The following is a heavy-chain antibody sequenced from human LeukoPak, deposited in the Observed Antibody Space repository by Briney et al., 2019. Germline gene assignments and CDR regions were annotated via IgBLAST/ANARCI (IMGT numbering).Heavy chain of an antibody. Sequence: GGSLRLSCAASGFTFSNAWMNWVRQAPGKGLEWVGRIKSKTDGGTTDYDATVKGRFTISRDDSKNTLYLQMNDLKTEDTAVYYCTTDIRWLVPDDHDYWGQGTLVTVSS. V-gene: IGHV3-15*01. D-gene: IGHD6-19*01. CDR1: GFTFSNAW. J-gene: IGHJ4*02. CDR3: TTDIRWLVPDDHDY. CDR2: IKSKTDGGTT.